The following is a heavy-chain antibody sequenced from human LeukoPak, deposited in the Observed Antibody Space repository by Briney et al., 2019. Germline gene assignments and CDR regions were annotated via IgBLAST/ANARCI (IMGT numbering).Heavy chain of an antibody. CDR1: GFTFSSYG. CDR2: ISGGGGST. D-gene: IGHD6-19*01. V-gene: IGHV3-23*01. Sequence: QSGGSLRLSCAASGFTFSSYGMSWVRQAPGKGLEWVSAISGGGGSTYYADSVKGRFTISRDNAKNSLYLQMNSLRAEDTAVYYCARDRSGWYIAYFDYWGQGTLVTVSS. J-gene: IGHJ4*02. CDR3: ARDRSGWYIAYFDY.